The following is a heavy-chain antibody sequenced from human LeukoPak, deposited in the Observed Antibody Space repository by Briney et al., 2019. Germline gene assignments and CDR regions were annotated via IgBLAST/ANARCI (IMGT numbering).Heavy chain of an antibody. J-gene: IGHJ6*02. Sequence: ASVKVSCKASGYSLTNYGISWVRQAPGQGLEWMGWISAYNGNTNYAQNLQGRVTMTTDTSTSTAYMELRSLRSDDTAVYYCARDASRSSYNTYNHYGMDVWGQGTTVTVS. D-gene: IGHD1-1*01. CDR1: GYSLTNYG. V-gene: IGHV1-18*01. CDR3: ARDASRSSYNTYNHYGMDV. CDR2: ISAYNGNT.